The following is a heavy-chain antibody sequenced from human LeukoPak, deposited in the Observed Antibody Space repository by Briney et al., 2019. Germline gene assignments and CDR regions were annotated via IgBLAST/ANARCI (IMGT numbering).Heavy chain of an antibody. V-gene: IGHV3-66*01. J-gene: IGHJ4*02. D-gene: IGHD2-2*01. CDR2: LYSGGAT. CDR3: TRDSASYHFAY. Sequence: GGSLRLSCAASGFTVKDNFMSRVRQAPGKGLEWVSVLYSGGATYYADSVKGRFTISRDNSKNIVFLQMNDLRTEDTAFYYCTRDSASYHFAYWGQGALVTVSS. CDR1: GFTVKDNF.